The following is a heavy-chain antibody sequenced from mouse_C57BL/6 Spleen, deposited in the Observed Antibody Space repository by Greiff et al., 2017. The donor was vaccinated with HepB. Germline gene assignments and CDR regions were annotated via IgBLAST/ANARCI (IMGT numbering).Heavy chain of an antibody. J-gene: IGHJ3*01. CDR1: GFTFSSYA. Sequence: DVMLVESGGGLVKPGGSLKLSCAASGFTFSSYAMSWVRQTPEKRLEWVATISDGGSYTYYPDNVKGRFTISRDNAKNNLYLQMSHLKSEDTAMYYCARESNSWFAYWGQGTLVTVSA. CDR3: ARESNSWFAY. CDR2: ISDGGSYT. V-gene: IGHV5-4*01. D-gene: IGHD2-5*01.